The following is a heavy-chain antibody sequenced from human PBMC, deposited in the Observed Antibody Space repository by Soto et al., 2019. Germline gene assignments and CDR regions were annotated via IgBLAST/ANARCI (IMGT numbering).Heavy chain of an antibody. J-gene: IGHJ4*02. CDR1: GGSISSSSW. V-gene: IGHV4-4*02. CDR3: TTSHAGELTN. D-gene: IGHD1-7*01. CDR2: IFESGAT. Sequence: QVQLQESGPGLVKPSGTLSLTCAVSGGSISSSSWWTWVRQSPGKGLEWIGEIFESGATNYNPSLKSRLTMSVDKSKNQFSPNLSSVTAADTAVYFCTTSHAGELTNGGQGTLVTVSS.